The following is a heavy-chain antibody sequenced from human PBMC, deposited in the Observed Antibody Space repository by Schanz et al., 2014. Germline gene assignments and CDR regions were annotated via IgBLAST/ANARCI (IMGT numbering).Heavy chain of an antibody. D-gene: IGHD3-10*01. Sequence: QVQLVQSGTEVKKPGASVKVSCKASGYTFTSYGVTWVRQAPGQGLEWMGWISTYTGNTNYALKLQGRVTMTTDTSTGTAYMELRNLRSDDAAVYYCATAKRFGDMDVWGQGTTXTVSS. J-gene: IGHJ6*02. CDR2: ISTYTGNT. CDR1: GYTFTSYG. V-gene: IGHV1-18*04. CDR3: ATAKRFGDMDV.